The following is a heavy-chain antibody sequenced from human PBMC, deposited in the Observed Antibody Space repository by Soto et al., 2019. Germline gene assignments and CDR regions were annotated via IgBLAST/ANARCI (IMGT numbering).Heavy chain of an antibody. CDR2: ITNNGANI. D-gene: IGHD2-21*02. CDR1: GFTFNNYA. V-gene: IGHV3-23*01. Sequence: EVHLLESGGCLVQPGGSLRLSCAASGFTFNNYAMSWVRQAPGKGLEWVSGITNNGANIKYGDSVKGRFTISRDKSRDTLFLRMNGLRAEDTAVYYCARAARECGTACYSSGFHAWGQGTLVTVSS. CDR3: ARAARECGTACYSSGFHA. J-gene: IGHJ5*02.